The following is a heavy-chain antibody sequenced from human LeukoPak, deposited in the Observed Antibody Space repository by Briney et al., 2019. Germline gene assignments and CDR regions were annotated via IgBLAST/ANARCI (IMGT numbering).Heavy chain of an antibody. CDR1: GFPFNGYT. V-gene: IGHV3-23*01. J-gene: IGHJ4*02. D-gene: IGHD3-10*01. Sequence: PGGSLRLSCAAPGFPFNGYTMSWVRQAPGKGLGWVSGISNSGDTTYYADSVEGRFTISRDNSKKTLYLQMNSLRAEDTAVYYCAKPVHGSGSPDYWGQGTLVTVTS. CDR2: ISNSGDTT. CDR3: AKPVHGSGSPDY.